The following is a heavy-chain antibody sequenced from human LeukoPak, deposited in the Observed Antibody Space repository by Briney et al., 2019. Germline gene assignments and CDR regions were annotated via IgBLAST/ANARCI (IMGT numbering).Heavy chain of an antibody. CDR1: GGSISIYY. D-gene: IGHD1-26*01. CDR3: ARDSGKGDTAHMDV. J-gene: IGHJ6*03. Sequence: PSETLSLTCTVSGGSISIYYWSWIRQPAGKGLEWIGHVYTSGSTNYNPSLKSRVTMSVDTSKNQFSLRLSSVTAADTAVYYCARDSGKGDTAHMDVWGKGTTVTVSS. CDR2: VYTSGST. V-gene: IGHV4-4*07.